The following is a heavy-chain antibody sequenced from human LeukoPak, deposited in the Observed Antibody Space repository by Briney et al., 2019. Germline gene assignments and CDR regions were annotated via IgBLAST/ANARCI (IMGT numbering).Heavy chain of an antibody. Sequence: SVKVSCKASGGTFSSYAISWVRQAPGQGLEWMGGIIPIFGTANYAQKFQGKVTITADESTSTAYMELSSLTSEDAAVYYCARGWDYDSGGRPTAYVYWGQGTLVSVSS. CDR3: ARGWDYDSGGRPTAYVY. CDR1: GGTFSSYA. J-gene: IGHJ4*02. V-gene: IGHV1-69*13. CDR2: IIPIFGTA. D-gene: IGHD3-22*01.